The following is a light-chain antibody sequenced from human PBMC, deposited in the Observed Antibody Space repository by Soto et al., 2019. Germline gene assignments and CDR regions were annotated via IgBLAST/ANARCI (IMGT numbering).Light chain of an antibody. J-gene: IGKJ1*01. CDR1: QSVSSSY. V-gene: IGKV3-20*01. CDR3: QQYGRSTWT. Sequence: EIVLTQSPGTLSLSPGDRATLSCRASQSVSSSYLACYEQNPGQAPGLLIYGASSRATGIPDRFSGSGSGTDFTLTISRLEPEDFAVYYCQQYGRSTWTFGQGTKVDIK. CDR2: GAS.